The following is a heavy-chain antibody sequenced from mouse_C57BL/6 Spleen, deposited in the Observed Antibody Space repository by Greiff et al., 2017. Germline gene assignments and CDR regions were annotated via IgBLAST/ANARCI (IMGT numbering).Heavy chain of an antibody. J-gene: IGHJ2*01. CDR3: ARGDGYYGTNYFDY. D-gene: IGHD2-3*01. Sequence: QVHVKQSGPELVKPGASVKISCKASGYAFSSSWMNWVKQRPGKGLEWIGRIYPGDGDTNYNGKFKGKATLTADKSSSTAYMQLSSLTSEDSAVYFCARGDGYYGTNYFDYWGQGTTLTVSS. CDR2: IYPGDGDT. CDR1: GYAFSSSW. V-gene: IGHV1-82*01.